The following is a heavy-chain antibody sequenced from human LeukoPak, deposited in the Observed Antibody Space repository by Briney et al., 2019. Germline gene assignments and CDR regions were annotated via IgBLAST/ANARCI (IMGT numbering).Heavy chain of an antibody. CDR2: IIPIFGTA. CDR1: GGTFSSYA. V-gene: IGHV1-69*06. D-gene: IGHD6-19*01. CDR3: AKDINGYSSGCLDY. Sequence: GASVKVSCKASGGTFSSYAISWVRQAPGQGLEWMGGIIPIFGTANYAQKFQGRVTITADKSTSTAYMELSSLRAEDMALYYCAKDINGYSSGCLDYWGQGTLVTVSS. J-gene: IGHJ4*02.